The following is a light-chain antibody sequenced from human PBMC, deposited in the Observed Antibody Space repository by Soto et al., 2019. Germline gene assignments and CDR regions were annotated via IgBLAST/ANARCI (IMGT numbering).Light chain of an antibody. CDR1: SGSIASNY. V-gene: IGLV6-57*03. J-gene: IGLJ3*02. CDR2: ENN. Sequence: NFMLTQPHSVSESPGKTVTISCTRSSGSIASNYVQWYQQRPGSAPSTVIYENNQRPSGVPDRFSGSIDSSSNSASLTISGLKTEDEADSYCQSYDSSNQRVFGGGTQLTVL. CDR3: QSYDSSNQRV.